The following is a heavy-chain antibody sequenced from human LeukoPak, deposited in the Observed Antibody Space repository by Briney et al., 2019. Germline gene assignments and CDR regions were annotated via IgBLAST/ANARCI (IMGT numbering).Heavy chain of an antibody. CDR2: INHSGST. D-gene: IGHD3-22*01. CDR1: GVSFSGYY. J-gene: IGHJ4*02. V-gene: IGHV4-34*01. Sequence: KPSETLSLTCAVYGVSFSGYYWSWIRQPPGKGLEWIGEINHSGSTNYNPSLKSRVTISVDTSKNQFSLKLSSVTAADTAVYYCARTSGYLNYWGQGTLVTVSS. CDR3: ARTSGYLNY.